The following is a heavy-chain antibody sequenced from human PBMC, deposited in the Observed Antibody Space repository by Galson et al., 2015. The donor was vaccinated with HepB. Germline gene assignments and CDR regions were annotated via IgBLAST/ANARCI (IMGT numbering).Heavy chain of an antibody. CDR1: GGSISSGDYY. CDR2: IYYSGST. Sequence: TLSLTCTVSGGSISSGDYYWSWIRQPPGKGLEWIGYIYYSGSTYYNPSLKSRVTISVDTSKNQFSLKLSSVTAADTAVYYCARDDRYSSSPDGGDGIDYWGQGTLVTVSS. V-gene: IGHV4-30-4*01. D-gene: IGHD6-6*01. J-gene: IGHJ4*02. CDR3: ARDDRYSSSPDGGDGIDY.